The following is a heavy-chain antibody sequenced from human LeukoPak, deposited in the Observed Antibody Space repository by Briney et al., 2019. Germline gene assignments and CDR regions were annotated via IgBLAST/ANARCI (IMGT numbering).Heavy chain of an antibody. J-gene: IGHJ3*02. CDR3: ARDPFDI. CDR1: GFTFSTYS. V-gene: IGHV3-21*01. CDR2: ISSGSSYI. Sequence: GGSLRLSCAASGFTFSTYSMNWVRQAPGKGLEWVSSISSGSSYIYYADSLKGRFTISRDNTKNSLYLQMNSLRAEDTAVYYCARDPFDIWGQGTMVTVSS.